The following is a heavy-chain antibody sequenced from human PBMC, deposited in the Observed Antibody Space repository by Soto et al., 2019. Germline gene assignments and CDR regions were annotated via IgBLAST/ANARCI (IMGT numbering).Heavy chain of an antibody. V-gene: IGHV2-5*02. CDR2: IYWDNDT. J-gene: IGHJ4*02. Sequence: QITLKESGPTLMKPTQSLTLTCTFSGFSLSTSGVGVGWIRQPPGKALEWLTLIYWDNDTRYSPSLKNRLTXTTXTSKNQVVLTMTNFDSVDTATYYCVHYSSNSLFDFWGQGILVTVSS. CDR1: GFSLSTSGVG. CDR3: VHYSSNSLFDF. D-gene: IGHD6-13*01.